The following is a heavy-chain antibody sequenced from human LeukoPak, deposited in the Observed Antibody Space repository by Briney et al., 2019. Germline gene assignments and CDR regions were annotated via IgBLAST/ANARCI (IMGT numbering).Heavy chain of an antibody. Sequence: GGSLRLSCAASGFNFSSYEMNWVRQAPGEGLEWLSYFSSTGTTIYYTNSVKGRFTVSPDNAKNSLFLQMTSLRAEDTAIYYCAREWGTSSSWVHVFDIWGQGTMVTVSS. J-gene: IGHJ3*02. CDR2: FSSTGTTI. CDR3: AREWGTSSSWVHVFDI. V-gene: IGHV3-48*03. CDR1: GFNFSSYE. D-gene: IGHD6-13*01.